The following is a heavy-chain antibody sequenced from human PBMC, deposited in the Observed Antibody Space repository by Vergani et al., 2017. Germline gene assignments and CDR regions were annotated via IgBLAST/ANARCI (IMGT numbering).Heavy chain of an antibody. D-gene: IGHD3-10*01. V-gene: IGHV3-7*01. CDR2: IKQDGSEK. CDR1: GFTFSRYW. Sequence: EVRLLESGGGLVQPGGSLRLSCAASGFTFSRYWMSWVRQAPGKGLEWVANIKQDGSEKFYVDSVKGRFTISRDNAKNSLYLQMNSLRAEDTAVYYCARDSYYGSGSYFNWGQGTLVTVSS. CDR3: ARDSYYGSGSYFN. J-gene: IGHJ4*02.